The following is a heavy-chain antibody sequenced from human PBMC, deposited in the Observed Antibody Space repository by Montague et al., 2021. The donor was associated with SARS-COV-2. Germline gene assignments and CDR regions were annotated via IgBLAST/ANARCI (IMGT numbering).Heavy chain of an antibody. Sequence: SLRLSCAASGFTFNNFGMHWVRQAPGQGLEWVAVISYDGSIQYYADSVKGRFTISRDWNKSTLYLQMSSLGPEDTAVYYCAKDATIFWFERGRGTFDHWGQGTLVAVSS. J-gene: IGHJ4*02. CDR3: AKDATIFWFERGRGTFDH. CDR2: ISYDGSIQ. D-gene: IGHD3-10*01. V-gene: IGHV3-30*18. CDR1: GFTFNNFG.